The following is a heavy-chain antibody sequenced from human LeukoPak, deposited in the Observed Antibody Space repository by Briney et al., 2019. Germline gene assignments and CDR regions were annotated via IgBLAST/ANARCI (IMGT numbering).Heavy chain of an antibody. CDR1: GYSFTSYW. CDR2: IYPGDSDT. CDR3: ARQPLAYCGGDCYSYAFDI. D-gene: IGHD2-21*02. J-gene: IGHJ3*02. V-gene: IGHV5-51*01. Sequence: GESLKISCKGSGYSFTSYWIGWVRQMPGKGLEWMGVIYPGDSDTRYSPSFQGQVTISADKSISTAYLQWSSLKASDTAMYYCARQPLAYCGGDCYSYAFDIWGQGTMVTVSS.